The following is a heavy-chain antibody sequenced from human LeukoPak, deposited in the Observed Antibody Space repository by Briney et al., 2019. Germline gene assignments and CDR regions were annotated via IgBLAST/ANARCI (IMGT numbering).Heavy chain of an antibody. CDR2: IYSGGST. V-gene: IGHV3-66*01. CDR3: ARDCSASSSDYYPLGY. CDR1: GFTFSSYA. J-gene: IGHJ4*02. Sequence: GGSLRLSCAASGFTFSSYAMTWVRQAPGKGLEWVSVIYSGGSTYYADSVKGRFTISRDNSMNMVNLQMNSLRAEDTAVYYCARDCSASSSDYYPLGYWGQGTLVTVSS. D-gene: IGHD3-22*01.